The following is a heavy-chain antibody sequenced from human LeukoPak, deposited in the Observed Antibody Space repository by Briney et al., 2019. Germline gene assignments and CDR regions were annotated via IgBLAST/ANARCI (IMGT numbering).Heavy chain of an antibody. D-gene: IGHD3-16*01. Sequence: PSETLSLTCTVSGGSVSEDNFYWGWIRQPPGKGLEWIGYSHYGGYPNYNPSLKSRVRISVDTSKNQFSLNLSSVTAADTAVYYCARDASLGHFYAMDVWGKGTTVTVSS. V-gene: IGHV4-61*01. CDR1: GGSVSEDNFY. CDR2: SHYGGYP. CDR3: ARDASLGHFYAMDV. J-gene: IGHJ6*04.